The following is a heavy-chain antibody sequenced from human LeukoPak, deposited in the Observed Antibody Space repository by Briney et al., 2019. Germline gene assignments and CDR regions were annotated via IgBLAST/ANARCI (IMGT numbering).Heavy chain of an antibody. CDR3: ARVKAGATILSGAFDI. V-gene: IGHV3-74*01. CDR2: INSDGSST. CDR1: GFTFSSYW. D-gene: IGHD1-26*01. J-gene: IGHJ3*02. Sequence: PGGSLRVSCAASGFTFSSYWMHWVRQAPGKGLVWVALINSDGSSTSYAHSLKGRFTISRDNAKNTLYLQMNSLAAEDTAVYYCARVKAGATILSGAFDISGEGTMVTVSS.